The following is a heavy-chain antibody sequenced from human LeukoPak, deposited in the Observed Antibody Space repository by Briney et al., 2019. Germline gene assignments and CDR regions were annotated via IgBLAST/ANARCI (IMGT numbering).Heavy chain of an antibody. V-gene: IGHV3-30-3*01. Sequence: GGSLRLSCAASGFTFSSYAVHWVRQAPGKGLEWVAVISYDGSNKYYADSVKGRFTISRDNSKNTLYLQMSSLRAEDTAVYYCAREYYDILTGYYNVATGVDYWGQGTLVTVSS. CDR3: AREYYDILTGYYNVATGVDY. CDR2: ISYDGSNK. CDR1: GFTFSSYA. J-gene: IGHJ4*02. D-gene: IGHD3-9*01.